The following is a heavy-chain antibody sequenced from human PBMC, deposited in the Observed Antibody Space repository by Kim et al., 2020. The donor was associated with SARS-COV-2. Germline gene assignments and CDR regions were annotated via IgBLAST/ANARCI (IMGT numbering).Heavy chain of an antibody. CDR3: TRRSPGGMDV. CDR1: GFTFSAST. CDR2: IVNSHAT. Sequence: GGSLRLSCAASGFTFSASTIHWVRQASGKGLEWVGRIVNSHATAYVASVKGRFTISRDDSKSTAYLQMNSLKIEDTAIYYCTRRSPGGMDVWGQGTTVTVSS. J-gene: IGHJ6*02. V-gene: IGHV3-73*01.